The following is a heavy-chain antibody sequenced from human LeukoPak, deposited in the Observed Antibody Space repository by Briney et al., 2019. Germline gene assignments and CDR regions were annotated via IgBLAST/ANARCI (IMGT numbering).Heavy chain of an antibody. V-gene: IGHV3-15*01. D-gene: IGHD3-10*01. CDR1: GFTFSDAW. Sequence: PGGSLRLSCAASGFTFSDAWMSWVRQAPGKGLEWVGRIKSKTDGGTTDYAAPVKGRFTISRDDSKNTLYLQMNSLKIEDTAVYYCARYYGDSGSQYYFDYWGQGTLVTVSS. CDR3: ARYYGDSGSQYYFDY. J-gene: IGHJ4*02. CDR2: IKSKTDGGTT.